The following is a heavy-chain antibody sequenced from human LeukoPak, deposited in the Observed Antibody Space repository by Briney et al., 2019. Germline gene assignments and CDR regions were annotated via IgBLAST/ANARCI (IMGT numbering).Heavy chain of an antibody. Sequence: GGSLRLSCAASGFTFSDYYMSWIRQAPGKGLGWVAVISYDGSNKYYADSVKGRFTISRDNSKSTLYLQMNSLRAEDTAVYYCAKDVRGIGNGMDVWGQGTTVTVSS. D-gene: IGHD1-1*01. J-gene: IGHJ6*02. CDR1: GFTFSDYY. CDR3: AKDVRGIGNGMDV. CDR2: ISYDGSNK. V-gene: IGHV3-30*18.